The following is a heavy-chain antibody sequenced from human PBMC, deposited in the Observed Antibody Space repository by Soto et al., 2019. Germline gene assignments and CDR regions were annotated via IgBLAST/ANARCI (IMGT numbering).Heavy chain of an antibody. CDR2: SNSDGTGI. CDR3: TRDWPEARYDYHPFFDH. Sequence: PGGSLRLSCAASGFTFSGYWMHWARQVPGKGLMWVARSNSDGTGISYADSVEGRFTISRDNVKNILFLQMNSLRVDDSGVYYCTRDWPEARYDYHPFFDHWGQGTPVTVSS. V-gene: IGHV3-74*01. CDR1: GFTFSGYW. J-gene: IGHJ4*02. D-gene: IGHD5-12*01.